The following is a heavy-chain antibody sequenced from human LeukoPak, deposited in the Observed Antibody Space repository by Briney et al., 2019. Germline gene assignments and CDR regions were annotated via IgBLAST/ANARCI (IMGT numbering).Heavy chain of an antibody. J-gene: IGHJ6*02. D-gene: IGHD6-6*01. CDR3: ASRIAAPRNYYYYGMDV. CDR2: IIPILGTA. CDR1: GGTFSSYV. Sequence: ASVKVSCKASGGTFSSYVISWVRQAPGQGLEWMGGIIPILGTANYAQKFQGRVTITADESTSTAYMELSSLRSEDTAVYYCASRIAAPRNYYYYGMDVWGQGTTVTVSS. V-gene: IGHV1-69*13.